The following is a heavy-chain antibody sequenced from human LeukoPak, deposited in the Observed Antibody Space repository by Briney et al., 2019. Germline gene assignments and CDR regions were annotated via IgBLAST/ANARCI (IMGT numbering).Heavy chain of an antibody. CDR3: ARQGGSSSPYYFDY. J-gene: IGHJ4*02. D-gene: IGHD6-6*01. V-gene: IGHV3-48*01. CDR2: ISSSSSTI. Sequence: TGGSLRLSCAASGFTFSSYSMNWVRQAPGKGLEWVSYISSSSSTIYYADSVKGRFTISRDNAKNSLYLQMNSLRAEDTAVYYCARQGGSSSPYYFDYWGQGTLVTVSS. CDR1: GFTFSSYS.